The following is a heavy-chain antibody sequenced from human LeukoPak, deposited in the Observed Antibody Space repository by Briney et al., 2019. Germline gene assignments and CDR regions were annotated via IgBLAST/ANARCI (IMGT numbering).Heavy chain of an antibody. J-gene: IGHJ4*02. CDR2: ISASGDST. V-gene: IGHV3-23*01. CDR1: GFTFSSYG. CDR3: AKVASPYYYDSSGYYYGN. Sequence: PGGSLRLSCAGSGFTFSSYGMRWVRQAPGKGLEWVSTISASGDSTYYADSVKGRFTISRDNSKNTLYLQMNSLRAEDTAVYYCAKVASPYYYDSSGYYYGNWGQGTLVTVSS. D-gene: IGHD3-22*01.